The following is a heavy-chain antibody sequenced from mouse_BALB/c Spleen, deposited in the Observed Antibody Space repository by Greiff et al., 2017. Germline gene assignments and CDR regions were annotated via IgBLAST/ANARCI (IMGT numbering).Heavy chain of an antibody. V-gene: IGHV14-1*02. CDR3: ARSPSEGFAY. D-gene: IGHD6-1*01. Sequence: DVKLVESGAELVRPGALVKLSCKASGFNIKDYYMHWVKQRPEQGLEWIGWIDPENGNTIYDPKFQGKASITADTSSNTAYLQLSSLTSEDTAVYYCARSPSEGFAYWGQGTLVTVSA. CDR2: IDPENGNT. CDR1: GFNIKDYY. J-gene: IGHJ3*01.